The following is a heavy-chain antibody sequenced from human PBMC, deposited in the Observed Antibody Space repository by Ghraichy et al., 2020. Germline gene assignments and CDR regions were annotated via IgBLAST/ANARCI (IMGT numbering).Heavy chain of an antibody. CDR1: GFNFNDAW. J-gene: IGHJ1*01. V-gene: IGHV3-15*01. CDR2: INSKAYGETS. Sequence: GGSLRLSCAASGFNFNDAWMSWVRQAPGKGLEWVSRINSKAYGETSDYAAPVQGRFIISRADSDWTISLQMNSLKTEDTDFYYCTTLSTTATHGGDYWGQVALVSFAS. CDR3: TTLSTTATHGGDY. D-gene: IGHD4-17*01.